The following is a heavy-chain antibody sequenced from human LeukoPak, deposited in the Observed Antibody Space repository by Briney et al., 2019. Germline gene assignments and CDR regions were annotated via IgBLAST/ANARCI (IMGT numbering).Heavy chain of an antibody. J-gene: IGHJ4*02. D-gene: IGHD3-9*01. CDR1: GYSFTSYW. Sequence: GESLKISCKGSGYSFTSYWIGWVRQMPGKGLEWMGIIYPGDSDTRYSPSFQGQVTISADKSISTAYLQWSSLKASDTAMYYCARRPTGYYPMKYYFDYWGQGTLVTVSS. CDR2: IYPGDSDT. CDR3: ARRPTGYYPMKYYFDY. V-gene: IGHV5-51*01.